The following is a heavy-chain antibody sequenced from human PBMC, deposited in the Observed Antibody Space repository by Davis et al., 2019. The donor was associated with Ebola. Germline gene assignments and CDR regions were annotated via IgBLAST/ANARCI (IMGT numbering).Heavy chain of an antibody. CDR1: GGSISSYY. CDR2: IYYSGST. Sequence: PSETLSLTCTVSGGSISSYYWSWIRQPPGKGLEWIGYIYYSGSTNYNPSLKSRVTISVDTSKNQFSLKLSSVTAADTAVYYCVRRHDAFDIWGQGTMVTVSS. J-gene: IGHJ3*02. CDR3: VRRHDAFDI. V-gene: IGHV4-59*01.